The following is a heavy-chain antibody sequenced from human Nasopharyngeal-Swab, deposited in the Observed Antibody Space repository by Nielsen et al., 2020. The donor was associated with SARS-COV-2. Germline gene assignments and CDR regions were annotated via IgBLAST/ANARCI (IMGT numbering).Heavy chain of an antibody. CDR3: ARRGNSSWSTYYYYYGMDV. V-gene: IGHV3-23*01. CDR1: GFTFSSFA. D-gene: IGHD6-6*01. J-gene: IGHJ6*02. Sequence: GESLKISCAASGFTFSSFAMSWVRQAPGEGLEWVSAIGASDGRTYYADSVKGRFTISRDNFKNMLYLQLNSLRAEDTAVYYCARRGNSSWSTYYYYYGMDVWGQGTTVTVSS. CDR2: IGASDGRT.